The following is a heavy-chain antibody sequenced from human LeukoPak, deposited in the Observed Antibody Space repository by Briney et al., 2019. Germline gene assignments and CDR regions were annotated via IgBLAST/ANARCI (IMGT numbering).Heavy chain of an antibody. V-gene: IGHV4-34*01. CDR2: INLSGST. CDR3: ARGRSGVYYYDSSGYYDY. D-gene: IGHD3-22*01. J-gene: IGHJ4*02. Sequence: WETLSLTCAVYGGSFSGYYWSWIRQPPGKGLEWIGEINLSGSTNYNPSLKSRVTISVDTSKNQFSLKLSSVTAADTAVYYCARGRSGVYYYDSSGYYDYWGQGTLVTVSS. CDR1: GGSFSGYY.